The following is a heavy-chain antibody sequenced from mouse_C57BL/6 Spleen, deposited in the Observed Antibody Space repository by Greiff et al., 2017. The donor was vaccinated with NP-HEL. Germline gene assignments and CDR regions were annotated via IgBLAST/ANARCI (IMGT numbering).Heavy chain of an antibody. CDR2: ISNGGGST. CDR3: ARRGYGSSYEAMDY. CDR1: GFTFSDYY. D-gene: IGHD1-1*01. Sequence: DVMLVESGGGLVQPGGSLKLSCAASGFTFSDYYMYWVRQTPEKRLEWVAYISNGGGSTYYPDTVKGRFTISRDNAKNTLYLQMSRLKSEDTAMYYCARRGYGSSYEAMDYWGQGTSVTVSS. V-gene: IGHV5-12*01. J-gene: IGHJ4*01.